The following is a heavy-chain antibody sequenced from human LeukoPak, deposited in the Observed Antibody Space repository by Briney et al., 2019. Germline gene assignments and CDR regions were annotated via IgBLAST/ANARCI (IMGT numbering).Heavy chain of an antibody. Sequence: GGSLRLSCAASGFALSSHWMSWVRQVPGRGPEWVANVNRDGSETYYLDSVKGRFTISKDNAKNSLYLQMNSLRAEDTALYHCARNNGMDVWGQGTTVIVSS. CDR2: VNRDGSET. CDR3: ARNNGMDV. CDR1: GFALSSHW. J-gene: IGHJ6*02. V-gene: IGHV3-7*03.